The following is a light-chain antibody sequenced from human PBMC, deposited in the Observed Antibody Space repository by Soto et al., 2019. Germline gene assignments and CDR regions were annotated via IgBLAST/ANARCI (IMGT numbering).Light chain of an antibody. Sequence: QSVLTQPPSVSGAPGQRVTISCTGSSSNIGAGYDVHWYQQLPGTVPKLLISGNSNRPSGVPDRFSGSKSGTSASLAITGLQAEDDADYYCQSYDSSLSGWVFGGGTKLTVL. V-gene: IGLV1-40*01. CDR2: GNS. CDR1: SSNIGAGYD. J-gene: IGLJ3*02. CDR3: QSYDSSLSGWV.